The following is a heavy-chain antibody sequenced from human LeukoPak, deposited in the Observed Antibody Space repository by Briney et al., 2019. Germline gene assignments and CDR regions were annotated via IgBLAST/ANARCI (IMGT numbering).Heavy chain of an antibody. J-gene: IGHJ4*02. CDR2: ISGSGGST. D-gene: IGHD5-12*01. CDR3: ARGPGKWLRVKSFDY. Sequence: GGSLRLSCAASGFVFSSYAMNWVRQAPGKGLEWVSGISGSGGSTYYADSVKGRFTNSRDNSKNTLYLQMNSLRAEDTAVYYCARGPGKWLRVKSFDYWGQGTLVTVSS. V-gene: IGHV3-23*01. CDR1: GFVFSSYA.